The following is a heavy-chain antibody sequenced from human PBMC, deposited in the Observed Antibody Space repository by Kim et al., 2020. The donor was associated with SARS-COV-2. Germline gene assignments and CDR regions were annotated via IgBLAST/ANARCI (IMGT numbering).Heavy chain of an antibody. D-gene: IGHD2-15*01. Sequence: GGSLRLSCSGSGFTFSRYAMNWVRQAPGKGLEYVSAISSNGGTTYHADSVKGRFTISRDNSKNMLHLQMSSLRPEDTAVYYCVRSAAGDSYNWFDPWGQGTLVTVSS. CDR3: VRSAAGDSYNWFDP. CDR1: GFTFSRYA. J-gene: IGHJ5*02. V-gene: IGHV3-64D*06. CDR2: ISSNGGTT.